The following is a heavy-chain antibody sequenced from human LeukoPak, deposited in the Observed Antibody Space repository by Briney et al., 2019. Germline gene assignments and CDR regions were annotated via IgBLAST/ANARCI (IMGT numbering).Heavy chain of an antibody. D-gene: IGHD3-22*01. CDR1: GSTLTGSY. CDR3: ARGFSMIEDY. Sequence: ASVKVSCKASGSTLTGSYIHWVRQAPGQGLEWMGWINPNRGDTNYAQKFEGRVTMTRDTSISTAYMELSSLRSDDTAVYYCARGFSMIEDYWGQGTLVTVSS. V-gene: IGHV1-2*02. CDR2: INPNRGDT. J-gene: IGHJ4*02.